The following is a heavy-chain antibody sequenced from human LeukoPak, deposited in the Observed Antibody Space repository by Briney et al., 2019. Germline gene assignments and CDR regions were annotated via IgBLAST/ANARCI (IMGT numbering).Heavy chain of an antibody. D-gene: IGHD2-15*01. Sequence: GRSLRLSCAASGFTFSSYAMHCVRQAPGKGLEWVAVISYDGSNKYYADSVKGRFTISRDNSKNTLYLQMNSLRAEDTAVYYCARDPTGGIGSGQTRYYYYGMDVWGQGTTVTVSS. J-gene: IGHJ6*02. CDR1: GFTFSSYA. CDR3: ARDPTGGIGSGQTRYYYYGMDV. V-gene: IGHV3-30-3*01. CDR2: ISYDGSNK.